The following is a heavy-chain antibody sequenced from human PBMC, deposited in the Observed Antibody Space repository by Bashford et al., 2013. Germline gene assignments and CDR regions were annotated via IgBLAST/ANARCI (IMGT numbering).Heavy chain of an antibody. Sequence: GSLRLSCAASGFTFSGYYMSWIRQAPGKGLEWVSYISSSGSTIYYADSVKGRFTISRDNAKNSLYLQMNSLRAEDTAVYYCARDRHNDYGDKQYYYYYGMDVWGQGTTVTVSS. V-gene: IGHV3-11*01. CDR1: GFTFSGYY. J-gene: IGHJ6*02. D-gene: IGHD4-17*01. CDR3: ARDRHNDYGDKQYYYYYGMDV. CDR2: ISSSGSTI.